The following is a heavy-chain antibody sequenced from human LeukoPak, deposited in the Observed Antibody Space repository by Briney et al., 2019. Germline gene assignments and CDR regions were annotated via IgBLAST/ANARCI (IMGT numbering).Heavy chain of an antibody. V-gene: IGHV3-30-3*01. CDR1: GFTFSTYA. Sequence: PGGSLRLSCAASGFTFSTYAIHWVRQAPGKGLEWVAVISFDGGNKYYADSVKGRFTISRDNSKNTLFLQMNSLRVEDTAVYYCARDGGTIHYFDYWGQGTLVTVSS. D-gene: IGHD1-7*01. CDR3: ARDGGTIHYFDY. J-gene: IGHJ4*02. CDR2: ISFDGGNK.